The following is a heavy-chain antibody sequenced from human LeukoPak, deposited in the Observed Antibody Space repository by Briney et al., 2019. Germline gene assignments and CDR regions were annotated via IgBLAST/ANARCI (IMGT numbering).Heavy chain of an antibody. CDR3: ARAEYYYDSSGYYYPDAFDI. D-gene: IGHD3-22*01. CDR2: ISSSSSYI. V-gene: IGHV3-21*01. J-gene: IGHJ3*02. CDR1: GFTFSSYS. Sequence: GGSLRLSCAASGFTFSSYSMTWVRQAPGKGLEWVSSISSSSSYIYYADSVKGRFTISRDNAKNSLYLQMNSLRAEDTAVYYCARAEYYYDSSGYYYPDAFDIWGQGTMVTVSS.